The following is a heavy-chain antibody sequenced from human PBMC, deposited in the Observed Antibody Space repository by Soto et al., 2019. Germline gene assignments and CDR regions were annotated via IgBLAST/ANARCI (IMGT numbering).Heavy chain of an antibody. Sequence: QVQLVGSGGGVVQPGRSLRLSCAASGFTFSRYGMHWVRQAPGKGLEWVAFISYDGINKYYADSVKGRFTISRDNSKNTLYLQMSSLRAEETAVYYCAKDRWVRQLRSYFDYWGQGTLVTVSS. V-gene: IGHV3-30*18. CDR3: AKDRWVRQLRSYFDY. J-gene: IGHJ4*02. CDR1: GFTFSRYG. D-gene: IGHD4-17*01. CDR2: ISYDGINK.